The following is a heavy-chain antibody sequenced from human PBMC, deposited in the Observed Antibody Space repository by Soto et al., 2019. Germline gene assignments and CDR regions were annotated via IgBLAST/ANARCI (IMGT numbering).Heavy chain of an antibody. V-gene: IGHV1-69*01. J-gene: IGHJ5*02. CDR2: LIPIFGAA. D-gene: IGHD6-6*01. CDR1: GGTFTNYV. CDR3: ARGRSSPNFDP. Sequence: QVQLVESGAEVRKPGSSVKVSCKISGGTFTNYVISWLRQAPGQGLEWMEGLIPIFGAANLAQKFQGRVTITADESTSTVNMELSSLTSEDTAVYYCARGRSSPNFDPWGQGTLVTVSS.